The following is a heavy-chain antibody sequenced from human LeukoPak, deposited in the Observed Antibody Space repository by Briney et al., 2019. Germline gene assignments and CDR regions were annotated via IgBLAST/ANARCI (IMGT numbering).Heavy chain of an antibody. CDR2: IFHTGIT. CDR1: GGSISSNNC. V-gene: IGHV4-4*02. Sequence: SETLSLTCAVSGGSISSNNCWSWVRQPPGKGLEWIGEIFHTGITNYNPSLKSRVTISVDKSKNLFSLKLSSVTAADTAVYYCARYSSGWLFFDYWGQGTLVTVSS. J-gene: IGHJ4*02. CDR3: ARYSSGWLFFDY. D-gene: IGHD6-19*01.